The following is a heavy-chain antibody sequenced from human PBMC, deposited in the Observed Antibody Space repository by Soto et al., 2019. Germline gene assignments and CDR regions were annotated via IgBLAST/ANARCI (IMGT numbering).Heavy chain of an antibody. J-gene: IGHJ6*04. CDR1: GISFSSYA. CDR3: ARDFSSPDV. Sequence: EVPLLESGGGLVQPGGSLRLACAASGISFSSYAMSWVRQAPGKGLQWVSFITASGGGTYYADSVEGRFTISRDNSKNTLYLQMNSLRAEDTAVYYCARDFSSPDVWGKGTTVTVSS. CDR2: ITASGGGT. V-gene: IGHV3-23*01.